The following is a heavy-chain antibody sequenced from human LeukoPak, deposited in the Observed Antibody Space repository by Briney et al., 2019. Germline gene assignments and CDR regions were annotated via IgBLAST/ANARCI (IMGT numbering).Heavy chain of an antibody. V-gene: IGHV3-43*01. D-gene: IGHD3-3*01. J-gene: IGHJ4*02. CDR3: AKHMSVYTIFGVATSD. CDR2: ISWEGVST. Sequence: GGSLRLSCAASGFIFDDYAMHWVRQAPGKGLEWVSLISWEGVSTFYADSVKGRFTISRDNSKNSLYLQMNSLRTEDTALYYCAKHMSVYTIFGVATSDWGQGTLVTVSS. CDR1: GFIFDDYA.